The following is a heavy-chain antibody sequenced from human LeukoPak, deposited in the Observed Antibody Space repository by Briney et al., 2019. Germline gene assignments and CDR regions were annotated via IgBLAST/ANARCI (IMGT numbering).Heavy chain of an antibody. Sequence: KPSGTLSLTCAVSGGSISSSNRWSWVRQPPGKGLEWIGEIYHSGSTNYNPSLKSRVTISVDKSKNQFSLKLSSVTAADTAVYYCARADLGIGNWFDPWGQGTLVTVSS. CDR1: GGSISSSNR. V-gene: IGHV4-4*02. CDR2: IYHSGST. D-gene: IGHD7-27*01. J-gene: IGHJ5*02. CDR3: ARADLGIGNWFDP.